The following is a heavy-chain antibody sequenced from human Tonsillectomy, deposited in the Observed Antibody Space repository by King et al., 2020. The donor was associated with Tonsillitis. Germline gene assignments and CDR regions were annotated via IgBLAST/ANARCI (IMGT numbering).Heavy chain of an antibody. CDR1: GFTFDDYA. J-gene: IGHJ2*01. CDR3: AKGEYSSGGSCYRRYFDL. Sequence: DVQLVESGGGVVQPGGSLRLSCAASGFTFDDYAMHWVRQAPGKGLEWVALISGDGGSTYYADSVKGRFTISRDNSKNSLYLQMNSLGTEDTALYYCAKGEYSSGGSCYRRYFDLWGRGTLVTVSS. CDR2: ISGDGGST. V-gene: IGHV3-43*02. D-gene: IGHD2-15*01.